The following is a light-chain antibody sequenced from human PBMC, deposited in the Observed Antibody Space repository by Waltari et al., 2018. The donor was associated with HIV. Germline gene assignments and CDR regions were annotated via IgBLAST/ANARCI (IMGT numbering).Light chain of an antibody. CDR1: SSDVGAYNY. V-gene: IGLV2-14*01. J-gene: IGLJ1*01. CDR2: DVS. CDR3: NSYSTTYTPCV. Sequence: QSALTQPASVSGSPGQSITISCTGSSSDVGAYNYVSWYQQHPGKATKLVIYDVSNRPSGVSNRFSGSKSGNTASLTISGLQTEDEADYYCNSYSTTYTPCVFGTGTRVTVL.